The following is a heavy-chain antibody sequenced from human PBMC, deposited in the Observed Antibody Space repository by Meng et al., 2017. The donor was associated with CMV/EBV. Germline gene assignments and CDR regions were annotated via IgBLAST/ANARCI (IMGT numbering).Heavy chain of an antibody. Sequence: ASVKVSCKASGYTFTGYYMHWVRQAPGQGLEWMGWINPNSGGTNYAQKFQGRVTMTRDTSISTAYMELSRLRSDDTAVYYCARGLRAERRLPFQKNYYYYTMDVWGQGTTVTVSS. CDR2: INPNSGGT. CDR1: GYTFTGYY. V-gene: IGHV1-2*02. J-gene: IGHJ6*02. D-gene: IGHD1-1*01. CDR3: ARGLRAERRLPFQKNYYYYTMDV.